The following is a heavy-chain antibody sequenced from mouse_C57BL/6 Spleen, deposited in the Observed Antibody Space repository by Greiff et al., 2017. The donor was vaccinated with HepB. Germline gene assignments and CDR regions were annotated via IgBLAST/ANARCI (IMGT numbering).Heavy chain of an antibody. CDR1: GFTFSSYT. V-gene: IGHV5-9*01. D-gene: IGHD1-1*01. CDR3: ARHRHYYGSSHWYFDV. Sequence: DVKLVESGGGLVKPGGSLKLSCAASGFTFSSYTMSWVRQTPEKRLEWVATISGGGGNTYYPDSVKGRFTISRDNAKNTLYLQMSSLRSEDTALYYCARHRHYYGSSHWYFDVWGTGTTVTVSS. CDR2: ISGGGGNT. J-gene: IGHJ1*03.